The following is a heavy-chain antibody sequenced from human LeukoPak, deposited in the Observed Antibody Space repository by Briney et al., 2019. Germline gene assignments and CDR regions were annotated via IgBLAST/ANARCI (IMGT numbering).Heavy chain of an antibody. CDR3: ARVYFPYYDILTGYPFGDYFGY. Sequence: SETLSLTCAVCGGSFSGYYWSWIRQPPGKGLEWIGEINHSGSTNYNPSLKSRVTISVDTSKNQFSLKLSSVTAADTAVYYCARVYFPYYDILTGYPFGDYFGYWGQGTLVTVSS. V-gene: IGHV4-34*01. D-gene: IGHD3-9*01. CDR2: INHSGST. J-gene: IGHJ4*02. CDR1: GGSFSGYY.